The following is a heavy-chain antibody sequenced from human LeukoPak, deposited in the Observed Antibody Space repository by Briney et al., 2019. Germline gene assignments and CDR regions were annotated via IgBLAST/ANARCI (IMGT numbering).Heavy chain of an antibody. CDR3: ARVAGYSSGWSNGGNWFDP. D-gene: IGHD6-19*01. Sequence: NSSQTLSLTCTVSGGSISSGSYYWSWIRQPAGKGLEWIGRIYTSGSTNYNPSLKSRVTISVDTSKNQFSLKLSSVTAADTAVYYCARVAGYSSGWSNGGNWFDPWGQGTLVTVSS. J-gene: IGHJ5*02. CDR2: IYTSGST. CDR1: GGSISSGSYY. V-gene: IGHV4-61*02.